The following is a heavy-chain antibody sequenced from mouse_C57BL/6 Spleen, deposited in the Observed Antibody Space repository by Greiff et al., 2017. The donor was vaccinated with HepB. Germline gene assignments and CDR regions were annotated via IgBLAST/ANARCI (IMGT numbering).Heavy chain of an antibody. CDR3: ARQVGDYDDD. V-gene: IGHV5-6*01. J-gene: IGHJ2*01. CDR2: ISSGGSYT. D-gene: IGHD2-4*01. CDR1: GFTFSSYG. Sequence: EVQLVESGGDLVKPGGSLKLSCAASGFTFSSYGMSWVRQTPDKRLEWVATISSGGSYTYYPDSVKGRFTISRDNAKNTLYLQMSSLKSEDTAMYYCARQVGDYDDDWGQGTTLTVAS.